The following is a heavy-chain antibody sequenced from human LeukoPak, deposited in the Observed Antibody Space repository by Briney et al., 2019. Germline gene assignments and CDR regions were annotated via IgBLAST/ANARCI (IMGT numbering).Heavy chain of an antibody. J-gene: IGHJ4*02. CDR3: ARAIAVAGTWVDY. CDR2: IYYSGST. Sequence: SETLSLTCTVSGGSISSGDYYWRWLRQPPGTGLEWIGYIYYSGSTYYNPSLKSRVTISVDTSKNQFSLKLSSVTAADTAVYYCARAIAVAGTWVDYWGQGTLVTVSS. CDR1: GGSISSGDYY. D-gene: IGHD6-19*01. V-gene: IGHV4-30-4*08.